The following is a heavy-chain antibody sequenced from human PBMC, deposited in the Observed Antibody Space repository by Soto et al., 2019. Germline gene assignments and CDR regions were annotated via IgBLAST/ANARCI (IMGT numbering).Heavy chain of an antibody. V-gene: IGHV4-59*01. Sequence: SETLSLTCTVSGGSISSYYWIWIRQPPGKGLEWIGYIYYSGSTNYNPSLKSRVTISVDTSKNQFSLKLSSVTAADTAVYYCARDLRCTNGVCYPFWFDPWGQGTLVTVSS. CDR1: GGSISSYY. CDR2: IYYSGST. D-gene: IGHD2-8*01. CDR3: ARDLRCTNGVCYPFWFDP. J-gene: IGHJ5*02.